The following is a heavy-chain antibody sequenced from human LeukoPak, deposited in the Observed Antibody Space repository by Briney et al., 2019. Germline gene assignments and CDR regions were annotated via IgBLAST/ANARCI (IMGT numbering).Heavy chain of an antibody. CDR2: IYYSGST. CDR3: ARVAHITIFGVVITGWFDP. J-gene: IGHJ5*02. CDR1: GGSINSGGYY. D-gene: IGHD3-3*01. Sequence: SETLSLTCTVSGGSINSGGYYWRWIRPPPGKALEGLGYIYYSGSTYYNPSLKSRVTISVDTSKNQFSLKLSSVTAADTAVYYCARVAHITIFGVVITGWFDPWGQGTLVTVSS. V-gene: IGHV4-31*03.